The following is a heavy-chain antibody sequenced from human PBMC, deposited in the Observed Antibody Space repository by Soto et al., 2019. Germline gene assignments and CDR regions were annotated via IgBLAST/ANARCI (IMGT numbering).Heavy chain of an antibody. J-gene: IGHJ4*02. CDR1: GFTFDYYS. D-gene: IGHD2-15*01. V-gene: IGHV3-48*01. CDR3: ARGTGSGDWLIDY. Sequence: GSLRLSCAASGFTFDYYSMNWVRQAPGKGLEWLAYISSSTIRIDYADSAKGRFTISRDNANNLLYLQMNSLRAEDTAVYFCARGTGSGDWLIDYWGQGTLVTVSS. CDR2: ISSSTIRI.